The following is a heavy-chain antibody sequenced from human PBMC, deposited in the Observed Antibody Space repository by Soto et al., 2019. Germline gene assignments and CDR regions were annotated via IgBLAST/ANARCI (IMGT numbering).Heavy chain of an antibody. CDR1: GGSISSYY. CDR3: ARVPASGRDYYYYGMDV. CDR2: IYTSGST. D-gene: IGHD3-10*01. Sequence: SETLSLTCTVSGGSISSYYWSWIRQPAGKGLEWIGRIYTSGSTNYNPSLKSRVTMSVDTSKNQFSLKLSSVTAADTAVYYCARVPASGRDYYYYGMDVWGQGTTVTVSS. J-gene: IGHJ6*02. V-gene: IGHV4-4*07.